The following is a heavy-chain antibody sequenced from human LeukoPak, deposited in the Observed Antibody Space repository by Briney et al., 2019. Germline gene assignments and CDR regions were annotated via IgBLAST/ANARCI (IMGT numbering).Heavy chain of an antibody. D-gene: IGHD1-26*01. Sequence: PGGSLRLSCAASGFTFSSYAMHWVRQAPGKGLEWVAVISYDGSNKFYADSVKGRFTISRDSSKNTVYLQMTGLRSEDTAVYYCAGDRWRGAPDYFDCWGQGTLVTVSS. J-gene: IGHJ4*02. V-gene: IGHV3-30-3*01. CDR2: ISYDGSNK. CDR1: GFTFSSYA. CDR3: AGDRWRGAPDYFDC.